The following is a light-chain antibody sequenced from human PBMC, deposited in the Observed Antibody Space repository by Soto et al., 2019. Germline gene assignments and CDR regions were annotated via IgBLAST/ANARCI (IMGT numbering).Light chain of an antibody. CDR2: NVN. V-gene: IGLV2-18*02. CDR3: SSYTSRSTLV. J-gene: IGLJ1*01. Sequence: QSVLIQPPSVSGSPGQSVTISCTGTSSDVGSYDSVSWYQQHPGTVPKPMIYNVNTRPSGVPDRFSGSKSGNTASLTISGLQAEDEADYYCSSYTSRSTLVLGTGTKLTVL. CDR1: SSDVGSYDS.